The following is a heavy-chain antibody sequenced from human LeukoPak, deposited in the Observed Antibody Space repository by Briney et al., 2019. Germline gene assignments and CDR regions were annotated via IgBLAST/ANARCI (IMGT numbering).Heavy chain of an antibody. CDR2: ISSSSSYI. V-gene: IGHV3-21*01. CDR1: GFTFSSYS. CDR3: AREDDYGDYVYAFDI. Sequence: GGSLRLSCAASGFTFSSYSMNWVRQAPVKGLEWVSSISSSSSYIYYADSVKGRFTISRDNAKNSLYLQMNSLRAEDAAVYYCAREDDYGDYVYAFDIWGQGTMVTVSS. D-gene: IGHD4-17*01. J-gene: IGHJ3*02.